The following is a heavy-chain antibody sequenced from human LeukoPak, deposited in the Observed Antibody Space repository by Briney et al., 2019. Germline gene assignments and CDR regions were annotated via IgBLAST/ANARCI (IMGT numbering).Heavy chain of an antibody. CDR1: GFTFSNYG. D-gene: IGHD6-19*01. Sequence: GGSLRLSCAASGFTFSNYGMHWVRQAPGKGLEWVAVIWYDGNNKYYADSVKGRFTISRDNSKNTLHLQMNSLRAEDTAVYYCARGRVAVAGETFDTWGQGTRVTVSS. J-gene: IGHJ3*02. CDR3: ARGRVAVAGETFDT. V-gene: IGHV3-33*01. CDR2: IWYDGNNK.